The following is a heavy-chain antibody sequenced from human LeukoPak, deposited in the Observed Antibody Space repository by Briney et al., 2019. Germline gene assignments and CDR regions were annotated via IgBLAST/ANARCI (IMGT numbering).Heavy chain of an antibody. Sequence: ETLSLTCNVSGYSFSSCYYWSVSRPSPGELLWVIGISAHSGSTNYDPSLKVRVTISIDKSKNQYSLKLSSVTAADTAVYSCARKNIPSPRVRYSRDWNGRAF. CDR1: GYSFSSCYY. J-gene: IGHJ3*01. V-gene: IGHV4-38-2*02. CDR3: ARKNIPSPRVRYSRDWNGRAF. D-gene: IGHD6-19*01. CDR2: SAHSGST.